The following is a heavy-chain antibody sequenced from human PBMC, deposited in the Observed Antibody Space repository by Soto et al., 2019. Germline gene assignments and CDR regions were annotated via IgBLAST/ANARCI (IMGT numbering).Heavy chain of an antibody. CDR2: TPGSGGSS. CDR3: ARGGSTGWFYFDF. V-gene: IGHV3-23*01. D-gene: IGHD6-19*01. J-gene: IGHJ4*02. Sequence: HLLESGGTFVQTGGSLRLSCAASGFTFKSYAMNWVRQAPGKGLEWVASTPGSGGSSYYADSVKGRFTISRDNSKNTLYLDLNSLKAEDTAMYSCARGGSTGWFYFDFWGQGTQVTVSS. CDR1: GFTFKSYA.